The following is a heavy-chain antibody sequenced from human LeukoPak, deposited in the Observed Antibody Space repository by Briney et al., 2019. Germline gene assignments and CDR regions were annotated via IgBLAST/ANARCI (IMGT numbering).Heavy chain of an antibody. J-gene: IGHJ3*02. Sequence: GTSVKVSCKASGYTFTDYYIHWVRQAPGQGLEWMGWINPYSGDTNYAQKFQGRVTMTRDTSISTAYMELSRLRSDDTAVYDCAREIYRHAFDIWGQGTMVTVSP. CDR3: AREIYRHAFDI. CDR1: GYTFTDYY. V-gene: IGHV1-2*02. D-gene: IGHD5-12*01. CDR2: INPYSGDT.